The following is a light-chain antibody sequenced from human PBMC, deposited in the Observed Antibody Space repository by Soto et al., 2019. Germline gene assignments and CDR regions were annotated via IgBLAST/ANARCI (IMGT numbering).Light chain of an antibody. CDR3: QQSYSSPPT. V-gene: IGKV1-39*01. CDR2: AAS. CDR1: QSISNH. J-gene: IGKJ1*01. Sequence: DIQMTQSPSSLSASVKERVIITCRASQSISNHLNWYQQKPGKAPKLLIFAASSLQSGVPSRFSGSRSGPDFTLTISSLQPEDFATYYCQQSYSSPPTFGQGTKVDIK.